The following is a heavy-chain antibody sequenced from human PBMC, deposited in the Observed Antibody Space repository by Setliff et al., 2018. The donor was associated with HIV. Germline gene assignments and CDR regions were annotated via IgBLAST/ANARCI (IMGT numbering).Heavy chain of an antibody. V-gene: IGHV1-69*05. CDR1: GNTFSSYG. J-gene: IGHJ4*02. D-gene: IGHD2-2*01. Sequence: ASVKVSCKASGNTFSSYGITWVRQAPGQGLEWMGGTTPLLGTTNYAQKFQGRVTITTDESTNTGYMELSGLRFEDTAVYYCARESACSSTSCPKVLDYWGQGTLVTVSS. CDR2: TTPLLGTT. CDR3: ARESACSSTSCPKVLDY.